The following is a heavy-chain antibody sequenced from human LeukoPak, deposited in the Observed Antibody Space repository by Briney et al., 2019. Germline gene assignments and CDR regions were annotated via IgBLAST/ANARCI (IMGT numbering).Heavy chain of an antibody. CDR1: GFSFSDCS. D-gene: IGHD6-19*01. J-gene: IGHJ2*01. V-gene: IGHV3-48*02. CDR2: ISASSSTI. CDR3: ARGGWSHNNRYFDL. Sequence: GGSLRLSCAASGFSFSDCSMNWVRQAPGKGLEWLSYISASSSTIYYAGSAKGRFTISRDNAKNSLFLQMNSLRDEDTAVYYCARGGWSHNNRYFDLWGRGTLVTVSS.